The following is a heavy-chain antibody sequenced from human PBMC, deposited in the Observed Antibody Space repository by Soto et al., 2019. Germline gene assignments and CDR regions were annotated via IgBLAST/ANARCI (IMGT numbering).Heavy chain of an antibody. CDR3: ATDPYCSSTSCFYYYGMDV. V-gene: IGHV1-2*02. Sequence: VSVKVSCKASGYTFTGYYMHWVRQAPGPGIEWMGWINPNIGGTNYAQKFQGRVTMTRDTSISTAYMKLRRLISDDTAVYYCATDPYCSSTSCFYYYGMDVWGQGTTVTVSS. J-gene: IGHJ6*02. CDR1: GYTFTGYY. CDR2: INPNIGGT. D-gene: IGHD2-2*01.